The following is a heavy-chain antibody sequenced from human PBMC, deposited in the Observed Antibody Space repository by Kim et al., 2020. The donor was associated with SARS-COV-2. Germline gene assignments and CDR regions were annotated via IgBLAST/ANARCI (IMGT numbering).Heavy chain of an antibody. CDR1: GDFINTHY. V-gene: IGHV4-59*11. D-gene: IGHD2-15*01. CDR3: ARSGGSLQFDY. Sequence: SETLSLTCSVSGDFINTHYWNWIRQPPGRGLEYIGYIVYTGDTYYNPSLASRVTISQDKSKNQFSLRLTSVTAADTAVYYCARSGGSLQFDYWGQGLLVAVSS. J-gene: IGHJ4*02. CDR2: IVYTGDT.